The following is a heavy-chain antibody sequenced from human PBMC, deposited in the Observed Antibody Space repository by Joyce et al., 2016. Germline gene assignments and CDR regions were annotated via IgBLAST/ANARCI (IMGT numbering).Heavy chain of an antibody. D-gene: IGHD3-3*01. CDR2: ITSSSATM. V-gene: IGHV3-48*02. CDR1: GFSFSSYS. J-gene: IGHJ4*02. CDR3: ARVRAIFGVGTVFDY. Sequence: EVELVESGGGLVQPGGSLTLSCAYSGFSFSSYSMNWVRQGPGEGLEWVSYITSSSATMSYADSVKGRFTTSRDNAKNSVYLQMNSLRDEDTAVYYCARVRAIFGVGTVFDYWGQGTLVTVSS.